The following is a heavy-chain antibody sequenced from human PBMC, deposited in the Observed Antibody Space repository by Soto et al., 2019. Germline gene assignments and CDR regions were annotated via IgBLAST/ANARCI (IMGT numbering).Heavy chain of an antibody. CDR2: IDPNSGGT. CDR1: GYTFTGYY. CDR3: ARDPPRYYYDSSGYSILYYYYYGMDV. V-gene: IGHV1-2*04. J-gene: IGHJ6*02. D-gene: IGHD3-22*01. Sequence: ASVKVSCKASGYTFTGYYMHWVRQAPGQGLEWMGWIDPNSGGTNYAQKFQSWVTMTRDTSISTAYVELSRLRSDDTAVYYCARDPPRYYYDSSGYSILYYYYYGMDVWGQGTTVTVSS.